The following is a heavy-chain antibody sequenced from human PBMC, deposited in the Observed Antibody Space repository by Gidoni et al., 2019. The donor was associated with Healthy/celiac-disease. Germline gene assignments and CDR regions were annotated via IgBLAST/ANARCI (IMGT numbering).Heavy chain of an antibody. CDR2: ISAYNGNT. J-gene: IGHJ4*02. D-gene: IGHD4-17*01. V-gene: IGHV1-18*04. CDR1: GYTFTSYG. CDR3: ARDRATVTTESHSSDY. Sequence: QVQLVQSGAEVKKPGASVKVSCKASGYTFTSYGISWVRQAPGQGLEWMGWISAYNGNTNYAQKLQGRVTMTTDTSTSTAYMELRSLRSDDTAVCYCARDRATVTTESHSSDYWGQGTLVTVSS.